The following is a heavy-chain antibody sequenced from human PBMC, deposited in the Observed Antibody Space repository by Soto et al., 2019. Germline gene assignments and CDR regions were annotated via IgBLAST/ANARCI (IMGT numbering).Heavy chain of an antibody. Sequence: PVKVSRKASGGTFSSYDISWVRQAPGQELEWMGGIIPIFGTANYAQKFQGRVTITADESTSTAYMELSSLRAEDTAVYYCSKDLEAMSHAFDFWGQGTLVTVSS. V-gene: IGHV1-69*13. CDR1: GGTFSSYD. CDR2: IIPIFGTA. CDR3: SKDLEAMSHAFDF. D-gene: IGHD5-18*01. J-gene: IGHJ3*01.